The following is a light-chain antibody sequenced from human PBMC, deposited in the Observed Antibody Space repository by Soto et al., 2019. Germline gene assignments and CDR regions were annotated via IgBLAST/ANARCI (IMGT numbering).Light chain of an antibody. CDR3: QQSYSTPPT. V-gene: IGKV1-8*01. J-gene: IGKJ2*01. CDR1: QGISSY. CDR2: AAS. Sequence: AIRMTQSPSSFSASTGDRVTITCRASQGISSYLAWYQQKPGKAPKLLIYAASTLQSGVPSRFSGSGSGTDFTLTITSLQPEDFASYHCQQSYSTPPTFGQGTKVDIK.